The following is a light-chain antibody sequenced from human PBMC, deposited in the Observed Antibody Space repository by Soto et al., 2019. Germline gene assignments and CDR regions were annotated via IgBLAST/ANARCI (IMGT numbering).Light chain of an antibody. J-gene: IGLJ2*01. CDR3: NSYTTSSPYVV. CDR1: SSDVGGYNY. CDR2: EVT. V-gene: IGLV2-14*01. Sequence: QSALTQSASVSGSPGQSTTISCTGTSSDVGGYNYVSWYQQHPGKAPKLMIYEVTNRPSGVSDRFSGSKSGNTASLTISGLQAEDEADYYCNSYTTSSPYVVFGGGTKLTVL.